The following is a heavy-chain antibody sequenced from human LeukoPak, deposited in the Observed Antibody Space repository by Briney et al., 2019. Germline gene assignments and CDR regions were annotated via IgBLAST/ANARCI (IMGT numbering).Heavy chain of an antibody. Sequence: ASVKVSCKASGYTFTSYGISWVRQAPGQGLEWMGWISAYNGNTNYAQKLQGRVTMTTDTSTSTAYMELRSLRSDDTAVYYCARDIPYSSSWNGSYAFDIWGQGTMVTVSS. V-gene: IGHV1-18*01. CDR2: ISAYNGNT. D-gene: IGHD6-13*01. J-gene: IGHJ3*02. CDR3: ARDIPYSSSWNGSYAFDI. CDR1: GYTFTSYG.